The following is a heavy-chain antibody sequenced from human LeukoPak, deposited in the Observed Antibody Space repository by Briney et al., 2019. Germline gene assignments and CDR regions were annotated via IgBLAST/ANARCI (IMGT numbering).Heavy chain of an antibody. Sequence: GGSLRLSCAASGFTFSNAWMSWVRQAPGKGLEWVGRIKSKTDGGTTDYAAPVKGRFTISRDDSKNTLYLQMNSLKTEDTAVYYCTTDSTVVTPKGSYWGQGTLVTVSS. CDR3: TTDSTVVTPKGSY. J-gene: IGHJ4*02. CDR1: GFTFSNAW. D-gene: IGHD4-23*01. V-gene: IGHV3-15*01. CDR2: IKSKTDGGTT.